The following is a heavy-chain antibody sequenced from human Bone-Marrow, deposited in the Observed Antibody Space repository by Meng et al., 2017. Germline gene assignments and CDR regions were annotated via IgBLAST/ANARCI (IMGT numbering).Heavy chain of an antibody. CDR2: IDPKSGDT. D-gene: IGHD3-22*01. J-gene: IGHJ4*02. CDR3: ARDRPRISSGYYSDY. Sequence: QVRLGESGAEVKKPGASVKVSCKPSGYNFPDYWLHWVRRAPGQGLEWMGRIDPKSGDTHYAQRFQGRVTMTGDTSISTAYMELSGLRSDDTAMYYCARDRPRISSGYYSDYWGQGTLVTVSS. V-gene: IGHV1-2*06. CDR1: GYNFPDYW.